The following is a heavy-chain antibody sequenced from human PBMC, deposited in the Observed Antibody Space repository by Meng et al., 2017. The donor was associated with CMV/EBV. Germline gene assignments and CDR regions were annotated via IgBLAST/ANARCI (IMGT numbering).Heavy chain of an antibody. CDR1: GFTFSSYA. V-gene: IGHV3-23*03. CDR3: AKRSMILAVVDY. J-gene: IGHJ4*02. CDR2: IYSGGSST. Sequence: GESLKISCAASGFTFSSYAMSWVRQAPGKGLEWVSVIYSGGSSTYHADSVKGRFTISRDNSKNTLYLQMNSLRAEDTAVYYCAKRSMILAVVDYWGQGTLVTVSS. D-gene: IGHD3-22*01.